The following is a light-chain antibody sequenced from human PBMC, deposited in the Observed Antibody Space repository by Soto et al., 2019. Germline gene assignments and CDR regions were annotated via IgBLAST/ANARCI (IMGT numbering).Light chain of an antibody. CDR1: SSDVGGYNY. V-gene: IGLV2-14*01. J-gene: IGLJ2*01. Sequence: QSALTQPASVSGSPGQSITISCTGTSSDVGGYNYVSWYQQYPGKAPKLMIYEVSNRPSGVSNRFSGSKSGNTASLTISGLQAEDEADYYCTSFTSYTTVVFGGGTKLTVL. CDR2: EVS. CDR3: TSFTSYTTVV.